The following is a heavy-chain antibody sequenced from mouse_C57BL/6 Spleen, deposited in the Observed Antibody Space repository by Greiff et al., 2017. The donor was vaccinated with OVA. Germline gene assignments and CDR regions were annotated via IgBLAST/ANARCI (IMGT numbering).Heavy chain of an antibody. V-gene: IGHV1-80*01. CDR2: IYPGDGDT. D-gene: IGHD2-4*01. J-gene: IGHJ3*01. Sequence: QVQLQQSGAELVKPGASVKISCKASGYAFSSYWMNWVKQRPGKGLKWIGQIYPGDGDTNYNGKFKGKATLTADKSSSTAYMQLSSLTSEDSAVYFCARGDYDAWFAYWGQGTLVTVSA. CDR1: GYAFSSYW. CDR3: ARGDYDAWFAY.